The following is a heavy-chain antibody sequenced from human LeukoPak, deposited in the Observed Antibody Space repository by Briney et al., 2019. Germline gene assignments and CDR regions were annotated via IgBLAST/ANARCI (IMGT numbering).Heavy chain of an antibody. CDR2: IYPGDSDT. Sequence: GESLKISCEGSGYSFTSYWIGWVRQMPAKGLEWMGIIYPGDSDTRYSPSFQGQVTISADKSISTAYLQWSSLKASDTAMYYCARRYCYDSSGYLYYFDYWGQGTLVTVSS. J-gene: IGHJ4*02. V-gene: IGHV5-51*01. CDR3: ARRYCYDSSGYLYYFDY. CDR1: GYSFTSYW. D-gene: IGHD3-22*01.